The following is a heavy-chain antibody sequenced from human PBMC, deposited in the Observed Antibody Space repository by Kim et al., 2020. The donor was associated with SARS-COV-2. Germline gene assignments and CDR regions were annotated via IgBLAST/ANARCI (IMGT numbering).Heavy chain of an antibody. CDR3: SRDDRSGCYSFFY. CDR2: ISSSSTI. J-gene: IGHJ4*01. V-gene: IGHV3-48*02. Sequence: GGSLRLSCAASGFTFSSYSMNWVRQAPGKGLEWVSYISSSSTIYYAESAEGRFTIFSDNAKNSLYLLQISLRDEDTAVDYYSRDDRSGCYSFFYWCDRT. D-gene: IGHD3-22*01. CDR1: GFTFSSYS.